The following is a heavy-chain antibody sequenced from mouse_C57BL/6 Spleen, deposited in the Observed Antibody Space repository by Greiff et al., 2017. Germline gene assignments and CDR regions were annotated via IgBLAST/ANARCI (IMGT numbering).Heavy chain of an antibody. D-gene: IGHD1-1*01. CDR1: GYTFTEYT. CDR3: ARPEGVYGSGCDWFAD. V-gene: IGHV1-62-2*01. CDR2: FYPGSGSI. J-gene: IGHJ3*01. Sequence: VQLQQSGAELVKPGASVKLSCKASGYTFTEYTIHWVKQRSGQGLEWIGRFYPGSGSIKYNEKFKDKATLTADKSSSTVYMELSRLTSEDSAVYFCARPEGVYGSGCDWFADWGQGTLVTVSA.